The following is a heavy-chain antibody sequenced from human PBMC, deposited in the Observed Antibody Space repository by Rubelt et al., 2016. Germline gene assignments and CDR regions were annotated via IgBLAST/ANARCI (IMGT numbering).Heavy chain of an antibody. CDR2: INPNSGGT. Sequence: QVQLVQSGAEVKKPGASVKVSCKASGYTFTGYYMHWVRKAPGQGLEWVGRINPNSGGTNYAQKFQGRVTMTRDTSITTAYMGLSRLRSDDTAVFYCARESSSGWYIDYWGQGTLVTVSS. J-gene: IGHJ4*02. CDR3: ARESSSGWYIDY. CDR1: GYTFTGYY. D-gene: IGHD6-19*01. V-gene: IGHV1-2*06.